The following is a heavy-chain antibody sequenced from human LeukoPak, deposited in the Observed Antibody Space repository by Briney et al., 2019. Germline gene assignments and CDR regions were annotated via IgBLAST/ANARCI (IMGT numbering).Heavy chain of an antibody. CDR3: AIQGEQWLGVVDY. D-gene: IGHD6-19*01. Sequence: PSETLSLTCTVSGGSISSYYWSWIRQPPGKGLEWIGSIYYSGSTYYNPSLKSRVTISVDTSKNQFSLKLSSVTAADTAVYYCAIQGEQWLGVVDYWGQGTLVTVSS. J-gene: IGHJ4*02. CDR1: GGSISSYY. V-gene: IGHV4-39*07. CDR2: IYYSGST.